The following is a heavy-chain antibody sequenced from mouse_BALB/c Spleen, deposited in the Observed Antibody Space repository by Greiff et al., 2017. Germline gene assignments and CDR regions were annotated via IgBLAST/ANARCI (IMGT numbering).Heavy chain of an antibody. CDR3: ARQRQLGLRGYFDY. CDR2: ISSGGSYT. V-gene: IGHV5-9-3*01. Sequence: EVHLVESGGGLVKPGGSLKLSCAASGFTFSSYAMSWVRQTPEKRLEWVATISSGGSYTYYPDSVKGRFTISRDNAKNTLYLQMSSLRSEDTAMYYCARQRQLGLRGYFDYWGQGTTLTVSS. J-gene: IGHJ2*01. D-gene: IGHD3-2*01. CDR1: GFTFSSYA.